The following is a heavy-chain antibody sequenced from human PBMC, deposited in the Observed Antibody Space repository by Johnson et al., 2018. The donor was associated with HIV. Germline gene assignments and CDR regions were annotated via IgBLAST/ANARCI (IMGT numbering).Heavy chain of an antibody. J-gene: IGHJ3*02. CDR3: ARDGDYYDSNGGDAFDI. CDR2: ISYDGSDK. Sequence: QVHLVESGGGVVQPGRSLRLSCAASGFTFSSYAMHWVRQAPAKGLEWVAVISYDGSDKLYADSVKGRFTISRDNSKNTLYLQMNSLRAEDTAVYFCARDGDYYDSNGGDAFDIWGQGTMVTVSS. D-gene: IGHD3-22*01. V-gene: IGHV3-30*04. CDR1: GFTFSSYA.